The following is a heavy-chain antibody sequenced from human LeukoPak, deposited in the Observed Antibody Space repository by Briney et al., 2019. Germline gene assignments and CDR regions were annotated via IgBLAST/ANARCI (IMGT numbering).Heavy chain of an antibody. CDR1: GGTFSSYA. D-gene: IGHD2-2*01. CDR2: IIPILGIA. Sequence: GASVKVSCKASGGTFSSYAISWVRQAPGQGLEWMGRIIPILGIANYAQEFQGKFTITADKSTSTAYMELSSLRSEDTAVYYCAREASSTSHNGMDVWGQGTTVTVSS. CDR3: AREASSTSHNGMDV. J-gene: IGHJ6*02. V-gene: IGHV1-69*04.